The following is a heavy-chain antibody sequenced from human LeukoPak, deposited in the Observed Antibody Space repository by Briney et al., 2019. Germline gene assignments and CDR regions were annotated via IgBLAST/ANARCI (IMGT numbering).Heavy chain of an antibody. D-gene: IGHD6-19*01. CDR2: ISAQHGQT. CDR3: TRNSGWYGVS. Sequence: ASVKVSCKTSGYSENFYGITWVRQVAGQGLEWMGWISAQHGQTEYAPNSQDRDTMTTDTYTNTAYMELRSLRSDDTAVYYCTRNSGWYGVSWGQGTLVTVSS. J-gene: IGHJ4*02. CDR1: GYSENFYG. V-gene: IGHV1-18*01.